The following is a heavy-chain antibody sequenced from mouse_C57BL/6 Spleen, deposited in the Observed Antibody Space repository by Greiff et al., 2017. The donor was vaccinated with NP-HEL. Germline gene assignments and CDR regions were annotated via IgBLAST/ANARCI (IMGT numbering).Heavy chain of an antibody. Sequence: VQLQQSGAELVRPGASVTLSCKASGYTFTDYEMHWVKQTPVHGLEWIGAIDPETGGTAYNQKFKGKAILTADKSSSTAYMELRSLTSEDSAVYSCTRDYPVLYAMDYWGQGTSVTVSS. V-gene: IGHV1-15*01. D-gene: IGHD2-4*01. CDR2: IDPETGGT. CDR3: TRDYPVLYAMDY. CDR1: GYTFTDYE. J-gene: IGHJ4*01.